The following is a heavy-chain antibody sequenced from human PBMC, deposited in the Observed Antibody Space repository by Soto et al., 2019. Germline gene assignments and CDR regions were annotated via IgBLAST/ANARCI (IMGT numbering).Heavy chain of an antibody. CDR3: AKEDLVATNPDY. D-gene: IGHD5-12*01. CDR2: ISYDGSNK. Sequence: QVQLVESGGGVVQPGRSLRLSCAASGFTFSSYGMHWVRQAPGKGLEWVAVISYDGSNKYYADSVKGRFTISRDNSKNTLYLQMNSLRAEDTAVYYGAKEDLVATNPDYWGQGTLVTVSS. V-gene: IGHV3-30*18. CDR1: GFTFSSYG. J-gene: IGHJ4*02.